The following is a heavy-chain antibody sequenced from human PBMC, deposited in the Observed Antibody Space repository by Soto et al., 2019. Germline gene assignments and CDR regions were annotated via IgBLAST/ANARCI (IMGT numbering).Heavy chain of an antibody. V-gene: IGHV3-49*03. J-gene: IGHJ3*02. Sequence: EVQLLESGGGLVQPGGSLRLSCTASGFTFGDYAMSWFRQAPGKGLEWVGFIRSKAYGGTTEYAASVKGRFTISRDDSKSIAYLQMNSLKTEDTAVYYCTRNVLLWFGELLGAFDIWGQGTMVTVSS. CDR2: IRSKAYGGTT. CDR1: GFTFGDYA. D-gene: IGHD3-10*01. CDR3: TRNVLLWFGELLGAFDI.